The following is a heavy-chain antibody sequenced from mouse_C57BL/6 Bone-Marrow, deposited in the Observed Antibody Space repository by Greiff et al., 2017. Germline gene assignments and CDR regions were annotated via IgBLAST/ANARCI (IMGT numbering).Heavy chain of an antibody. Sequence: VQLKESGGDLVKPGGSLKLSCAASGFTFSSYGMSWVRQTPDKRLEWVATISSGGSYTYYPDSVKGRFTISRDNAKNTLYLQMSSLKSEDTAMYYCARHPPDDYGFAYWGQGTLVTVSA. CDR1: GFTFSSYG. D-gene: IGHD2-4*01. J-gene: IGHJ3*01. CDR2: ISSGGSYT. CDR3: ARHPPDDYGFAY. V-gene: IGHV5-6*01.